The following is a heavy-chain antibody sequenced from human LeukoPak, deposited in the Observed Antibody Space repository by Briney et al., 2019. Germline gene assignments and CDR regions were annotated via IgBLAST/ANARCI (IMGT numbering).Heavy chain of an antibody. V-gene: IGHV4-34*01. CDR2: INHSGST. CDR1: GGSFSGYY. Sequence: SETLSLTCAVYGGSFSGYYWSWIRQPPGKGLEWIGEINHSGSTNYNPSLKSRLTISVDTSKNQFSLNLSSVTAADTAVYYCARNYYDGTGDFYWGQGTLVTVSS. CDR3: ARNYYDGTGDFY. D-gene: IGHD3-22*01. J-gene: IGHJ4*02.